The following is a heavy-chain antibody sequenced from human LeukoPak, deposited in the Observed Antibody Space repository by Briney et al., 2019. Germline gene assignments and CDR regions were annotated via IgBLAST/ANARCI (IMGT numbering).Heavy chain of an antibody. D-gene: IGHD2-2*01. CDR1: GFTFSSYS. CDR3: ARVTEVPAAYYFDY. V-gene: IGHV3-21*01. J-gene: IGHJ4*02. CDR2: ISSSSSYI. Sequence: PGGSLRLSCAASGFTFSSYSMNWVRQAPGKGLEWVSSISSSSSYIYYADSVKGRFTISRDNAKNSLYLQMNSLSAEDTAVYYCARVTEVPAAYYFDYWGQGTLVTVSS.